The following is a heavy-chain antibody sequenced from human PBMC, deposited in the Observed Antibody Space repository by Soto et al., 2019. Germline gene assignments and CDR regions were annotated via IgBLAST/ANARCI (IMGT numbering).Heavy chain of an antibody. CDR3: ARVSYFRGFDWLFAFDS. CDR2: IHYSGDTS. D-gene: IGHD3-9*01. V-gene: IGHV4-59*01. CDR1: GDSISSYS. Sequence: PSETLSLTCTVSGDSISSYSWSWIRQPPGKGLEWIGNIHYSGDTSSYNPSLKSRVSMSVDTSKNQFSLELRSVSADDTAVYFCARVSYFRGFDWLFAFDSWGQGALVTVSS. J-gene: IGHJ4*02.